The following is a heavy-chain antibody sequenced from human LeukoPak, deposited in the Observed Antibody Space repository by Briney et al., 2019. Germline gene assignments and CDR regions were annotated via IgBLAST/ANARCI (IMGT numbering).Heavy chain of an antibody. CDR2: MNPNSGNT. CDR1: GYTFTSYD. D-gene: IGHD5-18*01. CDR3: ARASPRGYSYGYPIDY. V-gene: IGHV1-8*01. Sequence: ASVKVSCKASGYTFTSYDINWVRQATGQGLEWMGWMNPNSGNTGYAQKFQGRVTMTRNTSISTAYMELSSLRSEDTAVHYCARASPRGYSYGYPIDYWGQGTLVTVSS. J-gene: IGHJ4*02.